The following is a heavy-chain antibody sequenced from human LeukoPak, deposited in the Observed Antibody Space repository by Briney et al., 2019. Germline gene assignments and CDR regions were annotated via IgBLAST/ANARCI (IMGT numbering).Heavy chain of an antibody. CDR1: GYSFTSYW. CDR2: IYPGDSDT. CDR3: AYYGSGSYFNNWFDP. Sequence: PGESLKISCKGSGYSFTSYWIGWVRQMPGKGLEWMGIIYPGDSDTRYSPSFQGQVTISADKSINTAYLQWSSLKASDTAMYYCAYYGSGSYFNNWFDPWGQGTLVTVSS. D-gene: IGHD3-10*01. J-gene: IGHJ5*02. V-gene: IGHV5-51*01.